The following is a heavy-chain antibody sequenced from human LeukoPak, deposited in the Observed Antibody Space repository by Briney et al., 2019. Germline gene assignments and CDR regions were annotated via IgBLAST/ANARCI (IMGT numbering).Heavy chain of an antibody. D-gene: IGHD3-22*01. CDR1: GGSISSYY. Sequence: SEALSLTCTVSGGSISSYYWSWIRQPPGKGLEWIGYIYYSGGTNYNPSLKSRVTISVDTSKKQFSLRLSSVTAADTAVYYCARRGGDSSGNFDYWGQGTLVTVSS. J-gene: IGHJ4*02. CDR3: ARRGGDSSGNFDY. CDR2: IYYSGGT. V-gene: IGHV4-59*08.